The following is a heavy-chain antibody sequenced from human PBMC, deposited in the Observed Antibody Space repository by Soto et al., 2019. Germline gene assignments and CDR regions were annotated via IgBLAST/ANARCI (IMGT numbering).Heavy chain of an antibody. CDR3: EREGGIYCSGTNYWKWFEP. J-gene: IGHJ5*02. Sequence: GGSLRLSCAGSGFTFSSHWMHWVRQAPGEGLVWVSRINGDGSTTSYADSVKGRFTISRDNAKNTLYLQMNSLKAEDTAVYYCEREGGIYCSGTNYWKWFEPSSQGTPVIVSS. CDR1: GFTFSSHW. D-gene: IGHD2-15*01. V-gene: IGHV3-74*01. CDR2: INGDGSTT.